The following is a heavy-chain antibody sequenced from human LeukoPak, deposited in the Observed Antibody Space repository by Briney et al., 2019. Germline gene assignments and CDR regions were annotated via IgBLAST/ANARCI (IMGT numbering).Heavy chain of an antibody. J-gene: IGHJ4*02. CDR1: GGSFSGYY. Sequence: SETLSLTCAVYGGSFSGYYWSWIRQPPGKGLEWIGEINHSGSTNYNPSLKSRVTISVDTSKNQFSLKLSSVTAADTAVYYCARGTAARNDDWGQGTLVTASS. CDR3: ARGTAARNDD. V-gene: IGHV4-34*01. D-gene: IGHD6-6*01. CDR2: INHSGST.